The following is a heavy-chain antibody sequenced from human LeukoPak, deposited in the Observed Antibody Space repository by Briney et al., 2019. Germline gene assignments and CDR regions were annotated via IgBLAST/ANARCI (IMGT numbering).Heavy chain of an antibody. V-gene: IGHV1-69*13. CDR1: GDSFTNYA. CDR2: IVPGFHTT. CDR3: ARWDAHYHEGENRLEP. D-gene: IGHD3-22*01. Sequence: ASVTVSCKASGDSFTNYAIVWVRQAPGQGREWMGGIVPGFHTTDYAQKFQGRLIITADESTTTAYMELSSLTSEDTAMYYCARWDAHYHEGENRLEPWGQGTLVTVSS. J-gene: IGHJ5*02.